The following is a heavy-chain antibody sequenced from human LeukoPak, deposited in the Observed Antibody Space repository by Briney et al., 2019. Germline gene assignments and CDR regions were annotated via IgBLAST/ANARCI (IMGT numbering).Heavy chain of an antibody. CDR3: ARGVGSSWFDP. Sequence: ASVKVSCKASGYSFTAYYMHWVRQAPGQGLEWMGWINTNSGGTNCAQKFQGRVTMTRDTSISTAYMEMSSPISDDTAVYYCARGVGSSWFDPWGQGTLVTVPS. CDR1: GYSFTAYY. V-gene: IGHV1-2*02. J-gene: IGHJ5*02. D-gene: IGHD2-15*01. CDR2: INTNSGGT.